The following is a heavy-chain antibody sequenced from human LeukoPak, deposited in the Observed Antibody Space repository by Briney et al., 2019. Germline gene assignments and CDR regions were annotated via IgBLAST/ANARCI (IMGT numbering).Heavy chain of an antibody. CDR2: FDPEDGET. V-gene: IGHV1-24*01. D-gene: IGHD6-13*01. CDR3: ATEGSSSWYGRAAEYFQH. J-gene: IGHJ1*01. CDR1: GYTLTELS. Sequence: ASVKVSCKVSGYTLTELSMHWVRQAPGKGLEWMGGFDPEDGETIYAQMFQGRVTMTEDTSTDTAYMELSSLRSEDTAVYYCATEGSSSWYGRAAEYFQHWGQGTLVTVSS.